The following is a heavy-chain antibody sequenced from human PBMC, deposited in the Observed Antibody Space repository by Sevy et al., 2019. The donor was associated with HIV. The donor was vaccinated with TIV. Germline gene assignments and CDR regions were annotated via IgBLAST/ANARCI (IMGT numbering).Heavy chain of an antibody. V-gene: IGHV4-61*02. CDR1: GGSISSGSYY. CDR3: ARFDEDYRNFDY. J-gene: IGHJ4*02. D-gene: IGHD3-16*01. Sequence: SENLSLTCTVSGGSISSGSYYWSWIRQPAGKGLEWIGRIYTSGSSNYNPSLKSRVTMSVDTSKNQFSLKLSSVTAADTAVYYCARFDEDYRNFDYWGQGILVTVSS. CDR2: IYTSGSS.